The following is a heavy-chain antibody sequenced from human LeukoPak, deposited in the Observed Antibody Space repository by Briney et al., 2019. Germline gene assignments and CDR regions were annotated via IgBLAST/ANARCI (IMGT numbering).Heavy chain of an antibody. CDR2: ISAYNGNT. CDR1: GYTFTSYG. CDR3: ARDACPYSSSCHMDV. V-gene: IGHV1-18*03. Sequence: ASVKVSCKASGYTFTSYGISWVRQAPGQGLEWMGWISAYNGNTNYAQKLQGRVTMTTDTSTSTAYMELRSLRSDDMAVYYCARDACPYSSSCHMDVWGKGTTVTVSS. D-gene: IGHD6-13*01. J-gene: IGHJ6*04.